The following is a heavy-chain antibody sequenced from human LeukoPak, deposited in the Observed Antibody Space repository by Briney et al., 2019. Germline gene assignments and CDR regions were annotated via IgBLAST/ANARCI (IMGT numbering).Heavy chain of an antibody. D-gene: IGHD3-22*01. CDR2: IYYSGST. J-gene: IGHJ1*01. CDR1: GESISGFY. Sequence: SETLSLTCTVSGESISGFYWTWIRQPPGKGLEWIGYIYYSGSTNYNPSLKSRVTISVDTSKNQFSLKLSSVTAADTAVYYCARGGIPSYYDSSGYYVQHWGQGTLVTVSS. CDR3: ARGGIPSYYDSSGYYVQH. V-gene: IGHV4-59*12.